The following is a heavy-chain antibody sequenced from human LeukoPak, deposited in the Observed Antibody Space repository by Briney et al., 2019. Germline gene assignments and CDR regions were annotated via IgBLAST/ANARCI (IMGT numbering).Heavy chain of an antibody. CDR1: GGSISSSRYY. Sequence: SETLSLTCTVSGGSISSSRYYWGWIRQPPGKGLEWIGSIYYSGSTYYNPSLKSRVTISVDTSKNQFSLKLSSVTAADTAVYCCARGLVYAILFDYWGQGTLVTVSS. D-gene: IGHD2-8*01. J-gene: IGHJ4*02. CDR2: IYYSGST. CDR3: ARGLVYAILFDY. V-gene: IGHV4-39*07.